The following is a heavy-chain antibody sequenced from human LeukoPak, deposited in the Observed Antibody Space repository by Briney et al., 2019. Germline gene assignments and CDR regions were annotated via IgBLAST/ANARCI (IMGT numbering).Heavy chain of an antibody. Sequence: GGSLTLSCSASGFTVSSNYMSWVPQAPGQGLEGVSVIYSGGTTYYEDFLNGRITITSNNSNKTLLLQKNRPKADDTAGYYCARGQDSYAHAAHWGQGTLVTVSS. CDR1: GFTVSSNY. CDR3: ARGQDSYAHAAH. J-gene: IGHJ4*02. D-gene: IGHD5-18*01. CDR2: IYSGGTT. V-gene: IGHV3-66*01.